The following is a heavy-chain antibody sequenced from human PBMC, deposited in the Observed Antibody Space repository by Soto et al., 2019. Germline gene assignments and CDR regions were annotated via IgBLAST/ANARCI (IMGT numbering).Heavy chain of an antibody. CDR2: MYYSGST. J-gene: IGHJ4*02. CDR1: GGSISSYY. V-gene: IGHV4-59*01. D-gene: IGHD3-3*01. CDR3: ARGTFGVVKD. Sequence: LSLTCTVSGGSISSYYWSWIRQSPGKGLEWIGYMYYSGSTNYNPSLKSRVTISIDTSRNQFSLKLSSVTAADTAVYYCARGTFGVVKDWGQGTLVTVSS.